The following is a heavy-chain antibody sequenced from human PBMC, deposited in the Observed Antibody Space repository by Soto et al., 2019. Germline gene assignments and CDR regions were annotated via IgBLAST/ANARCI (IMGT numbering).Heavy chain of an antibody. CDR2: IYYSGST. Sequence: PSETLSLTCTVSGGSISSSSYYWGWIHQPPGKGLEWIGSIYYSGSTYYNPSLKSRVTISIDTSKNQFSLKLSSVTAADTAVYYCARHRPSSSFPFDYWGQGTLVTVSS. D-gene: IGHD6-6*01. CDR1: GGSISSSSYY. V-gene: IGHV4-39*01. J-gene: IGHJ4*02. CDR3: ARHRPSSSFPFDY.